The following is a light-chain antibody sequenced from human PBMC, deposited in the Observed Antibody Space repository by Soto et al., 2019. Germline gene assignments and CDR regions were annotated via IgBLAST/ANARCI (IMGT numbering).Light chain of an antibody. CDR2: GVS. CDR1: QSLSGSY. CDR3: HQYGSSPRT. V-gene: IGKV3-20*01. J-gene: IGKJ1*01. Sequence: SLSPGERATLSCRASQSLSGSYLAWYQQKPGQAPKLLIYGVSNRATVIPDRFSGSGSGTDFTLTISRLEPEDFAVYYCHQYGSSPRTFGQGTKVEIK.